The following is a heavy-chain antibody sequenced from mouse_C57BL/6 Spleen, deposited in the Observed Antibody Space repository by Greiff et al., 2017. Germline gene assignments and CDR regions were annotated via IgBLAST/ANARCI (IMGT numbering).Heavy chain of an antibody. J-gene: IGHJ2*01. Sequence: EVQLVESGGDLVKPGGSLKLSCAASGFTFSSYGMSLVRQTPDKRLEWVATISSGGSYTYYPDSVKGRFTLSRDNAKNTLYLQMSSMKSEDTAMYYCASRGGNGYYFDYWGQGTTLTVSS. V-gene: IGHV5-6*01. CDR2: ISSGGSYT. CDR3: ASRGGNGYYFDY. D-gene: IGHD1-1*01. CDR1: GFTFSSYG.